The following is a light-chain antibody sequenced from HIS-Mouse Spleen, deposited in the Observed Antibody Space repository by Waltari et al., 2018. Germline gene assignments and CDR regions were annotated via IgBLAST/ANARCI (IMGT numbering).Light chain of an antibody. CDR3: QAWDSSYSV. Sequence: SYELTQPPSVSVSPGQTARITCSGDKLGDKYACWYQQKPGQSPVPVIYQDSKRPSGIPERFSGSNSGNTATLTISGTQAMDEADYYCQAWDSSYSVFGGGTKLTVL. CDR1: KLGDKY. J-gene: IGLJ2*01. CDR2: QDS. V-gene: IGLV3-1*01.